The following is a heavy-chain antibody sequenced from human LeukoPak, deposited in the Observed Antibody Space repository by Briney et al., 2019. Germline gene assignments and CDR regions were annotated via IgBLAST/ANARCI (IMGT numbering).Heavy chain of an antibody. CDR2: MYYSGST. D-gene: IGHD6-13*01. CDR1: GGSISSYY. CDR3: ARVYYSSSYDYWYFDL. V-gene: IGHV4-59*01. J-gene: IGHJ2*01. Sequence: PSETLSLTCTVSGGSISSYYWSWIRQPPGKGLEWIGSMYYSGSTYYNPSLKSRVTISLDTFKNQFSLKLSSVTAADTAVYYCARVYYSSSYDYWYFDLWGRGTLVTVSS.